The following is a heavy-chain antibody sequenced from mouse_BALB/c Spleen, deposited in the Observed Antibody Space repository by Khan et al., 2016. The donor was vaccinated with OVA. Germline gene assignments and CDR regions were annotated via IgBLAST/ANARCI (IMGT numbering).Heavy chain of an antibody. CDR1: GYIFTSYW. D-gene: IGHD1-1*02. Sequence: QVQLKQSGAELVRPGASVKLSCKTSGYIFTSYWIHWVKQRSGQGLEWIARIYPGTDNSYYNEKFKDKATLTADKSSSTAYMQLSSLKSEDSDVYFGAKNEDWYHFDHWGQGTTLTVSS. V-gene: IGHV1-76*01. CDR3: AKNEDWYHFDH. CDR2: IYPGTDNS. J-gene: IGHJ2*01.